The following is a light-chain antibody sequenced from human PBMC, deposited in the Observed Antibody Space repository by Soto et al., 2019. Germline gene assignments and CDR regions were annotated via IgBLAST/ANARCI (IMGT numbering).Light chain of an antibody. CDR2: DVS. CDR3: CSYAGSYHYV. CDR1: SSDVGGYKY. J-gene: IGLJ1*01. Sequence: QSALTQPRSVSGSPGQSVTISCTGTSSDVGGYKYVSWYQQHPAKAPKVMIYDVSERPSGVPDRFSGSKSGNTASLTISGLQAEDEADYYCCSYAGSYHYVFGTGTKVTVL. V-gene: IGLV2-11*01.